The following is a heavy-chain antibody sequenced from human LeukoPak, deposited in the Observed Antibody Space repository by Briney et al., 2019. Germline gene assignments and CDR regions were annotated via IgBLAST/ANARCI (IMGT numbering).Heavy chain of an antibody. CDR1: GFTFSDSA. CDR2: IRNKTKNYAT. J-gene: IGHJ4*02. D-gene: IGHD1-14*01. Sequence: GGSLKLSCAASGFTFSDSAMHWVRQASGKGLEWVGRIRNKTKNYATAYGASVKGRFTISRDDSKNTAYLQMNSLKTEDTAVYFCWGGTYPFDYWGQGTLVTVSS. CDR3: WGGTYPFDY. V-gene: IGHV3-73*01.